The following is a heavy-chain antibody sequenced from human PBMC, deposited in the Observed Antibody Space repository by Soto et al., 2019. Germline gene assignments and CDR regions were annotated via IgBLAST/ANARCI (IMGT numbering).Heavy chain of an antibody. CDR3: XXXXXVRASLYYXXXDV. V-gene: IGHV3-23*01. CDR2: ISGSGDNT. CDR1: RFTFSNYA. Sequence: EVQLLESGGGLVQPGESLRLSCAASRFTFSNYAMSWVRQAPGKGLEWVSAISGSGDNTYYADSVKGRFTISRDNSKNTLYLQMXXXXXXXXXXXXXXXXXXVRASLYYXXXDVXGXXTTXTXS. D-gene: IGHD3-3*01. J-gene: IGHJ6*02.